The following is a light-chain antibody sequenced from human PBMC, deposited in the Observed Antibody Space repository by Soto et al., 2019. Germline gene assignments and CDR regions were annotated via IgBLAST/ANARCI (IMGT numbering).Light chain of an antibody. J-gene: IGKJ3*01. V-gene: IGKV3-20*01. Sequence: EIVLTQSPGTLSVSPGESATLSCRASQSVSNSYLAWYQQKPGQAPRLLIYGASSRATGIPDRFSGNGSGTDFTLIISRLEPEDFAVYYCQQYGRSFTFSPGTKVDIK. CDR1: QSVSNSY. CDR2: GAS. CDR3: QQYGRSFT.